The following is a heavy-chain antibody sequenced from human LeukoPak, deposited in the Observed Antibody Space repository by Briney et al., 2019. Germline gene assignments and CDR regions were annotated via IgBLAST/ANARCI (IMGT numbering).Heavy chain of an antibody. J-gene: IGHJ4*02. Sequence: PSETLSLTCAVSGDSISSSQWWRCLRTPAGRELAGIGENYHSKLTNYNPSLKSRVHIPVDKSKNPFFLKLSSVTAADTAVYYCARGVVGEPYYFDYGGQGTVVTVYS. CDR3: ARGVVGEPYYFDY. D-gene: IGHD2-15*01. CDR2: NYHSKLT. CDR1: GDSISSSQW. V-gene: IGHV4-4*02.